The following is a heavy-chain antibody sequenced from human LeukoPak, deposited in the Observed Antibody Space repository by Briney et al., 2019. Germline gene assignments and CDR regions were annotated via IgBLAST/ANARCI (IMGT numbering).Heavy chain of an antibody. Sequence: PGGSLRLSCAASGFTFIDSYMSWIRQAPGRGLEWVSYISSSSRYTNYADSVKGRFTISRDNAKNSMYPKMNSLRAEDTAVYYCARVRWLGGQNYFFDYWGQGTLVTVSS. CDR1: GFTFIDSY. J-gene: IGHJ4*02. D-gene: IGHD6-19*01. V-gene: IGHV3-11*06. CDR2: ISSSSRYT. CDR3: ARVRWLGGQNYFFDY.